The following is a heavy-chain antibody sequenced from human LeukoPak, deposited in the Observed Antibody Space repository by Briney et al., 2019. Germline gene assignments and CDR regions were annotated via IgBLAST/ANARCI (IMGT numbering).Heavy chain of an antibody. J-gene: IGHJ6*02. D-gene: IGHD6-25*01. V-gene: IGHV1-2*02. CDR2: INPNSGGT. CDR3: ARVERYYYYYGMDV. CDR1: GYTFTGYY. Sequence: ASVKVSCKASGYTFTGYYMHWVRQAPGQGLEWMGWINPNSGGTNYAQEFQGRVTMTRDTSISTAYMELSRLRSDDTAVYYCARVERYYYYYGMDVWGQGTTVTVSS.